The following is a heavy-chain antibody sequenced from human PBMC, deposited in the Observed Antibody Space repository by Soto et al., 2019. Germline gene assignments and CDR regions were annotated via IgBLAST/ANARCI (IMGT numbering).Heavy chain of an antibody. CDR1: GGSISSGGYS. Sequence: GLVKPSQTLSLTCAVSGGSISSGGYSWSWIRQPPGKGLEWIGYIYHSGSTYYNPSLKSRVTISVDRSKNQFSLKLSSVTAADTAVYYCARKGSNWFDPWGQGTLVTVSS. V-gene: IGHV4-30-2*01. CDR2: IYHSGST. J-gene: IGHJ5*02. CDR3: ARKGSNWFDP.